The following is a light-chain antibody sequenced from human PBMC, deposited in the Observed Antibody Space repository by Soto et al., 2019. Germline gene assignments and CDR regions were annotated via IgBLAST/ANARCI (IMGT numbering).Light chain of an antibody. CDR1: SSDVGDYNY. Sequence: QSALTQPRSVSGSPGQSVTISCTGTSSDVGDYNYVSWYQQYPGKAPKLVIYDVSKRPSGVPDRFSGSKSGNTASLTISGLQAEDEAYYYCCSFAGSYTFGVFGGGTKVTVL. J-gene: IGLJ3*02. CDR3: CSFAGSYTFGV. CDR2: DVS. V-gene: IGLV2-11*01.